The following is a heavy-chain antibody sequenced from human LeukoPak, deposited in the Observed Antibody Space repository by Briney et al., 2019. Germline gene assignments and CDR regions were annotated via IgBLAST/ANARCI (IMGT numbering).Heavy chain of an antibody. J-gene: IGHJ5*02. CDR1: GFTFSSYA. V-gene: IGHV3-30*04. D-gene: IGHD6-19*01. CDR3: ARGSSGWPTARFDP. CDR2: ISYDGSNK. Sequence: PGGSLRLSCAASGFTFSSYAMHWVRQAPGKGLEWVAVISYDGSNKYYADSVKGRFTISRDNAKNSLYLQMNSLRAEDTAVYYCARGSSGWPTARFDPWGQGTLVTVSS.